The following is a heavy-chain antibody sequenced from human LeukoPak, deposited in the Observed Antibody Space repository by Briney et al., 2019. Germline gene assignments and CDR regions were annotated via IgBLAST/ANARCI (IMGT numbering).Heavy chain of an antibody. Sequence: GGSLRLSCAASGFTFSSCGMSWVRQAPGKGLEWVSVIYGGGSTYYADSVKGRFTISRDNSNNTLYLQMNSLRAEDTAVYYCTRDLTFGYFDYWGQGTLVTVSS. CDR2: IYGGGST. CDR1: GFTFSSCG. J-gene: IGHJ4*02. D-gene: IGHD3-16*01. V-gene: IGHV3-53*01. CDR3: TRDLTFGYFDY.